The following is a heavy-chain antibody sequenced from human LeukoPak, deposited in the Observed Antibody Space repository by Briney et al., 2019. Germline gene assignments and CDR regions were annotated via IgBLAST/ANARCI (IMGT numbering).Heavy chain of an antibody. CDR3: ARVSFGSGYYNYMDV. V-gene: IGHV4-4*07. Sequence: PSETLSLTCTVSGGSISSYYWNWIRQPAGKGLEWIGRIYTTGSTNYNPSLKSRVTISVDTSKNQFSLKLSSVTAADTAVYYCARVSFGSGYYNYMDVWGKGTTVTVSS. J-gene: IGHJ6*03. D-gene: IGHD3-10*01. CDR1: GGSISSYY. CDR2: IYTTGST.